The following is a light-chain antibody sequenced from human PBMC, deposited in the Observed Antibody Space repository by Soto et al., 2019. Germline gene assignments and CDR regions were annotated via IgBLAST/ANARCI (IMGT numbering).Light chain of an antibody. CDR2: DAS. J-gene: IGKJ4*01. CDR1: QSVSSY. V-gene: IGKV3-11*01. Sequence: EIVLTQSPATLALSPGERATLSCRASQSVSSYLAWYQQKPGQAPRLLIYDASNRATGIPARFSGSGSGTDFTLTISSLAPEEFAVYYWQQRSNWPPLTFGGGPKVEI. CDR3: QQRSNWPPLT.